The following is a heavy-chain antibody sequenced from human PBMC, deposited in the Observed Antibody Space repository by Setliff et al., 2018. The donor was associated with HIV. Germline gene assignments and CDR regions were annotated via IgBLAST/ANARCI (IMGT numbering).Heavy chain of an antibody. V-gene: IGHV4-34*01. CDR2: IDHTGRT. J-gene: IGHJ3*02. CDR1: GGSFTHDY. D-gene: IGHD3-22*01. Sequence: SLTCAVSGGSFTHDYWTWIRQAPGKGLEWIGEIDHTGRTDYNPSLKSRVTISIGASKFQFSLKLNSVTAADTAVYHCARGDTYYHDRSGYVKSALDAFDIWGRGTMVTVSS. CDR3: ARGDTYYHDRSGYVKSALDAFDI.